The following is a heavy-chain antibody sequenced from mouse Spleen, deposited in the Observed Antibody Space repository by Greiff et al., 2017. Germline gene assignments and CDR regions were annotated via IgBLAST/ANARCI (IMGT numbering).Heavy chain of an antibody. D-gene: IGHD2-1*01. CDR3: ARNLYGNYVGYFDY. J-gene: IGHJ2*01. CDR2: INPNNGGT. CDR1: GYTFTDYN. Sequence: VQLKQSGPELVKPGASVKIPCKASGYTFTDYNMDWVKQSHGKSLEWIGDINPNNGGTIYNQKFKGKATLTVDKSSSTAYMELRSLTSEDTAVYYCARNLYGNYVGYFDYWGQGTTLTVSS. V-gene: IGHV1-18*01.